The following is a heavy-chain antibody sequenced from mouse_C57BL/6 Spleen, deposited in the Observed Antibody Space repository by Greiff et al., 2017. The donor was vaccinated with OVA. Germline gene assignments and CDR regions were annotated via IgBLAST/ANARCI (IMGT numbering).Heavy chain of an antibody. D-gene: IGHD2-10*01. J-gene: IGHJ1*03. CDR1: GYSITSGYY. V-gene: IGHV3-6*01. CDR3: ARGRGSYYGYFDV. CDR2: ISYDGSN. Sequence: EVKLQESGPGLVKPSQSLSLTCSVTGYSITSGYYWNCIRQFPGNKLEWMGYISYDGSNNYNPSLKNRISITRDTSKNQFFLKLNSVTTEDTATYYCARGRGSYYGYFDVWGTGTTVTVSS.